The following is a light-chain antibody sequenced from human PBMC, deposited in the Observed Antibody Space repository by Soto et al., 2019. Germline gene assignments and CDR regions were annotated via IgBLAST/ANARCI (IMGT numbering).Light chain of an antibody. Sequence: QSALTQPPSANGSPGQSVTISCTGTSSDVGGYNFVSWYQQHPGKVPKPVIFEVSKRPSGVPDRFSGSKSGNTAFLTVSGLQAEDEADYYCSSLGGGNKVLFGGGTKLTVL. CDR3: SSLGGGNKVL. CDR1: SSDVGGYNF. CDR2: EVS. J-gene: IGLJ3*02. V-gene: IGLV2-8*01.